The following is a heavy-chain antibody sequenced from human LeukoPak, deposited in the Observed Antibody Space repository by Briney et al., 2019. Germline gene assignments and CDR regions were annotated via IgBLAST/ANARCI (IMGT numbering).Heavy chain of an antibody. J-gene: IGHJ4*02. CDR2: IKSKSDGGAT. Sequence: GGSLRLSCAASGFSFTNAWMSWVRQAPGKGLEWVGRIKSKSDGGATDYAAPVKGRFTISRDDSKNTLYLQMNSLKIEDAGVYYCTRGGGKFEYWGQGTLVTVSS. CDR1: GFSFTNAW. V-gene: IGHV3-15*01. CDR3: TRGGGKFEY. D-gene: IGHD3-16*01.